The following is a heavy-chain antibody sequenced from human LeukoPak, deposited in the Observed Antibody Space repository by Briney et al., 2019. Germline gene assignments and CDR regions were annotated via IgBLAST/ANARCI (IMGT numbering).Heavy chain of an antibody. CDR1: GFSFSYYA. CDR3: ARVLRRITIFGVVTYYFDY. J-gene: IGHJ4*02. D-gene: IGHD3-3*01. CDR2: ISGSGDIT. Sequence: GGSLRLSCAASGFSFSYYAMTWVRHAPGKGVEWVSHISGSGDITYYVYSVKGRFSISRDNSENIVYLQMNSLRADDTAVYYCARVLRRITIFGVVTYYFDYCGQGTLVTVSS. V-gene: IGHV3-23*01.